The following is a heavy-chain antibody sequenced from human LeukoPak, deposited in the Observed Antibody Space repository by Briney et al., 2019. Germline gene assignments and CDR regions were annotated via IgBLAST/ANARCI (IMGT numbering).Heavy chain of an antibody. CDR2: INPNSGGT. CDR1: GYNFTSYY. Sequence: GASVKVSCKASGYNFTSYYMHWVRQAPGQGLEWMGWINPNSGGTNYAQKFQGRATMTRDTSISTAYMELGRLRSDDTAVYYCARGSSWYGDYWGQGTLVTVSS. D-gene: IGHD6-13*01. V-gene: IGHV1-2*02. J-gene: IGHJ4*02. CDR3: ARGSSWYGDY.